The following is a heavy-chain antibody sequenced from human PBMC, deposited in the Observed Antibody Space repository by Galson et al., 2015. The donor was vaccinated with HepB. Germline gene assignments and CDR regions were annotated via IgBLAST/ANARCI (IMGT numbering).Heavy chain of an antibody. Sequence: SVKVSCKASGYTFTRYAIHWVRQAPGQRLEWMGWINAGNGNTKYSQKFQGRATITRDTSASTAYMELSSLRSEDTAVFFCARESVVVPAPTPYYFDYWGQGTLVTVSS. J-gene: IGHJ4*02. CDR3: ARESVVVPAPTPYYFDY. V-gene: IGHV1-3*01. CDR2: INAGNGNT. D-gene: IGHD2-2*01. CDR1: GYTFTRYA.